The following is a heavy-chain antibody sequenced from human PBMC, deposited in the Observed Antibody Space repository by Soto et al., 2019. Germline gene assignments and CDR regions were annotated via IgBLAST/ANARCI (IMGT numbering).Heavy chain of an antibody. Sequence: SETLSLTCTVSGGSISSGDYYWSWIRQPPGKGLEWIGYIYYSGSTYYNPSLKSRVTISVDTSKNQFSLKLSSVTAADTAVYYCARMYYYDSSGYYYFDYWGQGTLVTSPQ. CDR2: IYYSGST. CDR3: ARMYYYDSSGYYYFDY. D-gene: IGHD3-22*01. J-gene: IGHJ4*02. CDR1: GGSISSGDYY. V-gene: IGHV4-30-4*01.